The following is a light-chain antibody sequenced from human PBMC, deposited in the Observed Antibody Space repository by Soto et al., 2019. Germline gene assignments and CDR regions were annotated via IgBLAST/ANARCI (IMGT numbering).Light chain of an antibody. CDR2: AAS. V-gene: IGKV1-9*01. Sequence: DIQLTQSPSFLSASVGDRVTITCRASQGISSYLAWYQQKPGKAPNLLIYAASTLQSGVPSRFSGSGSGTEFILTISSLQPEDFATYYCQQLNSYPLTFGGGTKVEIK. CDR1: QGISSY. CDR3: QQLNSYPLT. J-gene: IGKJ4*01.